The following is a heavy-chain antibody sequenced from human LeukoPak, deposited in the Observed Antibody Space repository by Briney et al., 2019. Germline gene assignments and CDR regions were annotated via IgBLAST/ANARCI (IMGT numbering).Heavy chain of an antibody. V-gene: IGHV3-21*01. J-gene: IGHJ4*02. CDR1: GFDFSTYA. CDR2: ISTTSSYI. Sequence: GGSLRLSCAASGFDFSTYAMNWVRQAPGKGLEWVSSISTTSSYIFYAESLKGRFTISRYNAKNSLYLQMNSLRAEDTAVYYCARVQEWELLYFDYWGQGTLVTVSS. D-gene: IGHD1-26*01. CDR3: ARVQEWELLYFDY.